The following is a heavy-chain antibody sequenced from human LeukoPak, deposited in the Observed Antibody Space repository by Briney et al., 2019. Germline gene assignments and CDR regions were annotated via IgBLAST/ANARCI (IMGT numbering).Heavy chain of an antibody. Sequence: GGSLRLSCAASGFTFSSYAMSWVRQAPGKGLEWASGISSSGGSTYYADSVKGRFTISRDNSKNTLYLQMNSLRAEDTAVYYCAKDSYSAYDSDAFDIWGQGTMVTVFS. CDR1: GFTFSSYA. CDR2: ISSSGGST. V-gene: IGHV3-23*01. CDR3: AKDSYSAYDSDAFDI. D-gene: IGHD5-12*01. J-gene: IGHJ3*02.